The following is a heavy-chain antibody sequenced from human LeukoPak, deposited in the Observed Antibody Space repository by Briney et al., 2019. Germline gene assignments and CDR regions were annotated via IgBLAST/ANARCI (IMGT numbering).Heavy chain of an antibody. Sequence: SETLSLTCSVSGDSISYFYWSWIRQAAGKGLEWIGRVASSGNTDYNASLKSRVTMSVDTSKNQLSLKLSSVTAADTAVYYCARDRYYYDSSGYYQLDYWGQGTPVTVSS. CDR3: ARDRYYYDSSGYYQLDY. D-gene: IGHD3-22*01. J-gene: IGHJ4*02. CDR2: VASSGNT. CDR1: GDSISYFY. V-gene: IGHV4-4*07.